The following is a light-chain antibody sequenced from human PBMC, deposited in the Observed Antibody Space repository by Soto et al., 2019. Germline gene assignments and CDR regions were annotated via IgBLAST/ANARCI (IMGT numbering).Light chain of an antibody. Sequence: QSLLTQSPSASASLGASVKLTCTLSSGHSNYVIAWHQQQPEKGPRYLMKLNSDGRHSKGDGIPDRFSGSSSGAERYLTISSLQSEDEADYYCQTWGAGIQVFGGGTKLTVL. CDR1: SGHSNYV. V-gene: IGLV4-69*01. CDR3: QTWGAGIQV. J-gene: IGLJ2*01. CDR2: LNSDGRH.